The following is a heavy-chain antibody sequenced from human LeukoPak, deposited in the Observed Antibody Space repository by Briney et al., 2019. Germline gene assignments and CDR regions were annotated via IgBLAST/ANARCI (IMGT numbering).Heavy chain of an antibody. CDR2: IYYSGST. J-gene: IGHJ6*03. D-gene: IGHD3-3*01. CDR1: GGSISSYY. V-gene: IGHV4-59*01. Sequence: PSETLSLTCTVSGGSISSYYWSWTRQPPGKGLEWIGYIYYSGSTNYNPSLKSRVTISVDTSKNQFSLKLSSVAAAATAVYYCARNIGQYYDFWSGYPAPYFYYYYMDVWGKGTTVTVSS. CDR3: ARNIGQYYDFWSGYPAPYFYYYYMDV.